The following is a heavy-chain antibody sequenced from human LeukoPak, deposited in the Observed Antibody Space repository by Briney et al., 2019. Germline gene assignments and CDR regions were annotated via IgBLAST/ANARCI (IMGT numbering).Heavy chain of an antibody. CDR3: AKGDYYDSSGYDY. D-gene: IGHD3-22*01. V-gene: IGHV3-23*01. CDR1: GFTFSSYA. J-gene: IGHJ4*02. Sequence: GGSLRLSCAAPGFTFSSYAMSWVRQAPGKGLEWVSAISGSGGSTYYADSVKGRFTISRDNSKNTLYLQMNSLRAEDTAVYYCAKGDYYDSSGYDYWGQGTLVTVSS. CDR2: ISGSGGST.